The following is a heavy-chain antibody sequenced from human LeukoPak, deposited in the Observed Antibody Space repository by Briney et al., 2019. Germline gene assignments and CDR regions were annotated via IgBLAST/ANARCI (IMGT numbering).Heavy chain of an antibody. CDR2: IYSGGST. J-gene: IGHJ5*02. D-gene: IGHD6-6*01. Sequence: GGSLRLSCAASGFTVSSNYMSWVRQAPGKGLEWVSVIYSGGSTYYADSVKGRFTISRDNSKNTLYLQMNSLRAEDTAVYYCARGVYSSSSGWFDPWGQGTLVTVSS. CDR1: GFTVSSNY. CDR3: ARGVYSSSSGWFDP. V-gene: IGHV3-66*01.